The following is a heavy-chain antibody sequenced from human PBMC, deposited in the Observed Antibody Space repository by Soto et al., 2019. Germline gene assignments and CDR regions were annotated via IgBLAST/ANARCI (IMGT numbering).Heavy chain of an antibody. CDR1: GFTFSSYW. CDR2: IKQDGSEK. Sequence: GGSLRLSCAASGFTFSSYWMSWVRQAPGKGLEWVANIKQDGSEKYYVDSVKGRFTISRDNAKNSLYLQMNSLRAEDTAVYYCARDPPPNIVVVTDYMDVWGKGTTVTVSS. J-gene: IGHJ6*03. CDR3: ARDPPPNIVVVTDYMDV. D-gene: IGHD2-2*01. V-gene: IGHV3-7*01.